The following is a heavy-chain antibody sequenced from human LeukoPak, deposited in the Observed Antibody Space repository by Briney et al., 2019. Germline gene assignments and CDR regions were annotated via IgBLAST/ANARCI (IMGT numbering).Heavy chain of an antibody. V-gene: IGHV3-23*01. CDR1: GFTFSSYA. CDR2: ISGSGGST. CDR3: ARYSGYDSPGAGLS. D-gene: IGHD5-12*01. Sequence: GGSLRLSCAASGFTFSSYAMSWVRQAPGKGLEWVSAISGSGGSTYYADSVKGRFTISRDNSKNTLYLQMNSLRAEDTALYYCARYSGYDSPGAGLSWGQGTLVTVSS. J-gene: IGHJ4*02.